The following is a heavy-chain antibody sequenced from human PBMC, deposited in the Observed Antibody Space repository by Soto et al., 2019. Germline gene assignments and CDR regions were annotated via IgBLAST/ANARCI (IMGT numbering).Heavy chain of an antibody. Sequence: ASVKVSCEASGYSFTSYGISWVRQAPGQGLEWMGWISAYNGNKKYAQKLQGRVTMTTDTSTSTAYMELRSLRSDDTAVYYCAREPNYFDYWGQGTLVTVSS. J-gene: IGHJ4*02. CDR2: ISAYNGNK. V-gene: IGHV1-18*01. CDR3: AREPNYFDY. CDR1: GYSFTSYG.